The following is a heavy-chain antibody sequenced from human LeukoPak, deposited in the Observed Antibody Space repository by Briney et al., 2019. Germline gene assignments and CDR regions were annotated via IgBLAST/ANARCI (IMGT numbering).Heavy chain of an antibody. CDR2: ISYDGSNK. Sequence: GRSLRLSCAASGFIFSSYGMHWVRQAPGKGLEWVAVISYDGSNKYYADSVKGRFTISRDNSKNTLYLQMNSLRAEDTAVYYCAKDGGSGYYYDYWGQGTLVTVSS. D-gene: IGHD3-22*01. CDR3: AKDGGSGYYYDY. V-gene: IGHV3-30*18. J-gene: IGHJ4*02. CDR1: GFIFSSYG.